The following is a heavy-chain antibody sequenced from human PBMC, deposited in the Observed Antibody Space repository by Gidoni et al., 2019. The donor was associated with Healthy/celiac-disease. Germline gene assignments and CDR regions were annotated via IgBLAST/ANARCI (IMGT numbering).Heavy chain of an antibody. CDR1: GGSISSSRYY. CDR3: ARLSGGGSYYGSFDY. D-gene: IGHD1-26*01. V-gene: IGHV4-39*01. Sequence: QLQLQESGPGLVKPSETLSLTCTVSGGSISSSRYYWGWIRPPPGKGLEWLGSIYYSGSTYYNPSLKSRVTISVDTSKNQFSLKLSAVTAADTAVYYCARLSGGGSYYGSFDYWGQGTLVTVSS. J-gene: IGHJ4*02. CDR2: IYYSGST.